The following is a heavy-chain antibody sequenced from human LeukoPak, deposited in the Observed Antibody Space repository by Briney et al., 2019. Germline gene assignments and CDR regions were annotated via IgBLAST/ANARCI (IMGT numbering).Heavy chain of an antibody. J-gene: IGHJ4*02. Sequence: GGSLRLSCAASGFTFSSYEMNWVRQAPGKGLEWVSYISSSGSTLYYADSVKGRFTISRDNPKNSLYLPMNSLRAEDTAVYYCARAGVVGWFTAGTNDYWGQGTLVTVSS. CDR2: ISSSGSTL. D-gene: IGHD6-19*01. V-gene: IGHV3-48*03. CDR1: GFTFSSYE. CDR3: ARAGVVGWFTAGTNDY.